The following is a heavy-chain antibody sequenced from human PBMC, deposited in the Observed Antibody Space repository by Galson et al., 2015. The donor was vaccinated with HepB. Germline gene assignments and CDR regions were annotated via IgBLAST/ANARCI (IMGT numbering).Heavy chain of an antibody. CDR3: AKDVQGYSSSWYGIDY. D-gene: IGHD6-13*01. V-gene: IGHV3-30*18. J-gene: IGHJ4*02. CDR2: ISYDGSNK. Sequence: SLRLSCAASGFTFSSYGMHWVRQAPGKGLEWVAVISYDGSNKYYADSVKGRFTISRDNSKNTLYMQMNSLRAEDTAVYYCAKDVQGYSSSWYGIDYWGQGTLVTVSS. CDR1: GFTFSSYG.